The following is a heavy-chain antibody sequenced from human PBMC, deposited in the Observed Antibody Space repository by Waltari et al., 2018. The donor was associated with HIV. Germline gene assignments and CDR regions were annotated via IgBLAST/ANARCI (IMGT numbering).Heavy chain of an antibody. CDR1: GGSIRGDY. D-gene: IGHD6-19*01. J-gene: IGHJ4*02. Sequence: QVHLQESGPGLVKASETLSLTCSVSGGSIRGDYWSWIRQPPGKGLVWIGYIDYTGSTNYNPALKSRITMSLSPSKTQFSLKVNSVTSADTGVYYCAKESWAHSSGWQFDYWGPGILVTVSS. V-gene: IGHV4-59*01. CDR2: IDYTGST. CDR3: AKESWAHSSGWQFDY.